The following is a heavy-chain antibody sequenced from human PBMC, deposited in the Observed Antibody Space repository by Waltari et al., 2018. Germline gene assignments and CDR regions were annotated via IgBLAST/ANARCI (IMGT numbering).Heavy chain of an antibody. Sequence: QLQLQESGPGLVKPSETLSLTCTVSGGSISSSSYYWGWIRQPPGKGLEWIGGIEYSGSTNNNPSLKSRVTMSVDTSKNQFSLKLSSVTAADTAVYYCERQAEMATTTDAFDIWGQGTMVTVSS. CDR1: GGSISSSSYY. J-gene: IGHJ3*02. CDR2: IEYSGST. CDR3: ERQAEMATTTDAFDI. D-gene: IGHD5-12*01. V-gene: IGHV4-39*01.